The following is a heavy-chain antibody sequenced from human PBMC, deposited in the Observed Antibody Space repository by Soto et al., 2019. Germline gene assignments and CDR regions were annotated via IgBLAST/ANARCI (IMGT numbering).Heavy chain of an antibody. D-gene: IGHD3-3*01. J-gene: IGHJ4*02. CDR3: ARVAPLEWLLFFEY. V-gene: IGHV4-59*01. Sequence: PSETLSLTCTVSGGSISSYYWSWIRQPPGKGLEWIGYIYYSGSTNYNPSLKSRVTISVDTSKNQFSLKLSSVTAADTAVYYCARVAPLEWLLFFEYWGQGTLVTVSS. CDR2: IYYSGST. CDR1: GGSISSYY.